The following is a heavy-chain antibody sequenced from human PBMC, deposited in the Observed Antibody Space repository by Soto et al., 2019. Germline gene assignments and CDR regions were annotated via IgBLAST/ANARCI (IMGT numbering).Heavy chain of an antibody. CDR1: GFLITDNCF. V-gene: IGHV4-38-2*02. J-gene: IGHJ5*02. D-gene: IGHD3-22*01. CDR3: AKDSSGLDP. Sequence: SETLSLTCTVSGFLITDNCFWGWIRQPPGQALEWLGSVYHNGDTRYNPSLKSHITISVDTSKNQFTLRVTSVTAADTAVYLCAKDSSGLDPWSPGTLVTVSS. CDR2: VYHNGDT.